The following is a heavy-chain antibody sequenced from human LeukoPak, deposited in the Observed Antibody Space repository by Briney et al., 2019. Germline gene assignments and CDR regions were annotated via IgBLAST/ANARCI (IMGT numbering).Heavy chain of an antibody. CDR1: GYTFTSYG. CDR3: ARDLRSVLRFLEWSDMGYFDY. D-gene: IGHD3-3*01. Sequence: EASVKVSCKASGYTFTSYGISWVRQAPGQGLEWMGWISAYNGNTNYAQKLQGRVTMTTDTSTSTAYMELRSLRSDDTAVYYCARDLRSVLRFLEWSDMGYFDYWGQGTLVTVSS. V-gene: IGHV1-18*01. J-gene: IGHJ4*02. CDR2: ISAYNGNT.